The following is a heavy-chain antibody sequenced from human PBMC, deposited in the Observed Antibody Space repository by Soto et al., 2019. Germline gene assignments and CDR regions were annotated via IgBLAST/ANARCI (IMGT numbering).Heavy chain of an antibody. CDR1: GYSFXTHG. CDR2: ISTYDDKT. D-gene: IGHD2-15*01. V-gene: IGHV1-18*01. Sequence: QVQLVQSGAEVKTPGASVKVSCRASGYSFXTHGISWVRQAPGQGLEWMGWISTYDDKTNFPQKFQGRITMTTDTSTSTAYMELRSLRSDDTAVYFCARDLGYCNSSGCFRNWFDPWGQGTLVTVSS. J-gene: IGHJ5*02. CDR3: ARDLGYCNSSGCFRNWFDP.